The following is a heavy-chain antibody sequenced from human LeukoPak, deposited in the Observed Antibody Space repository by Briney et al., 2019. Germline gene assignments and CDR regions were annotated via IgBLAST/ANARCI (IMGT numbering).Heavy chain of an antibody. V-gene: IGHV3-20*04. CDR3: TRGSITAIGGYFDY. J-gene: IGHJ4*02. Sequence: GGSLRLSCAACGFTFSSYWMHWVRQAPGKGLEWVSGLNWHGGSTGYTDSVKGRFTISRDNAKNSLFLQMNSLRAEDTALYYCTRGSITAIGGYFDYWGQGTLVTVSS. D-gene: IGHD5-18*01. CDR2: LNWHGGST. CDR1: GFTFSSYW.